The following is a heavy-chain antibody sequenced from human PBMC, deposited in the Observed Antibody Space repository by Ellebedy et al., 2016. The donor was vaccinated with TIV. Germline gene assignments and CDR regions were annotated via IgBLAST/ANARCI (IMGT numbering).Heavy chain of an antibody. J-gene: IGHJ3*01. CDR1: RFSFRDYW. Sequence: GESLKISCAASRFSFRDYWMTWVRQPPGEGLEWVANINQDGSDKYYVDSVKGRFTISRANAKNSLYLQMNSLRAEDTSVYYCATDGSYGDYRSPAHAFVAWGQGTMVTVSS. D-gene: IGHD4-17*01. V-gene: IGHV3-7*01. CDR2: INQDGSDK. CDR3: ATDGSYGDYRSPAHAFVA.